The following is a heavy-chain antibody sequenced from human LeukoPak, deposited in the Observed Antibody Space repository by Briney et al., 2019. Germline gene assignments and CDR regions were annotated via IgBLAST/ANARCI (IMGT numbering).Heavy chain of an antibody. CDR3: ARVYYDSSGYYPPVGAFDI. J-gene: IGHJ3*02. Sequence: PGGSLRLSCAASGFTFDDYGMSWVRQAPGKGLEWVSGINWNGGSTGYADSVKGRFTISRDNAKNSLYPQMNSLRAEDTALYYCARVYYDSSGYYPPVGAFDIWGQGTMVTVSS. D-gene: IGHD3-22*01. CDR1: GFTFDDYG. V-gene: IGHV3-20*04. CDR2: INWNGGST.